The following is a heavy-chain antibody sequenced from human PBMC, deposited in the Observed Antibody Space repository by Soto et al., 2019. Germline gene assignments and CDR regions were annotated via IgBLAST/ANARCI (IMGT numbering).Heavy chain of an antibody. J-gene: IGHJ5*02. CDR3: VRDGSGNLYLNWFEP. CDR1: GFTFSSYS. Sequence: PGWSLRLSCTASGFTFSSYSMNLVRQAPGKGLEWISYISSHSSTLYYADSVKGRFTISRDNAGNSLYLQMNSLRDEDTAVYYCVRDGSGNLYLNWFEPWGEGTLVTVSS. CDR2: ISSHSSTL. V-gene: IGHV3-48*02. D-gene: IGHD6-19*01.